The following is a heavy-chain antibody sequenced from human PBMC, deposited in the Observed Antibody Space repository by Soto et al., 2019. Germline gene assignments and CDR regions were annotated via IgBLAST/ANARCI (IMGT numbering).Heavy chain of an antibody. CDR2: IKSKTDGGTT. CDR3: TTRSSSGYSYYGMDV. J-gene: IGHJ6*02. Sequence: GGSLRLSCAASGFTFSNAWMNWVRQAPGKGLEWVGHIKSKTDGGTTDYAAPVKGRFTISRDDSKNTLYLQMNSLKTEDTAVYYCTTRSSSGYSYYGMDVWGQGTTVTVSS. CDR1: GFTFSNAW. V-gene: IGHV3-15*07. D-gene: IGHD6-19*01.